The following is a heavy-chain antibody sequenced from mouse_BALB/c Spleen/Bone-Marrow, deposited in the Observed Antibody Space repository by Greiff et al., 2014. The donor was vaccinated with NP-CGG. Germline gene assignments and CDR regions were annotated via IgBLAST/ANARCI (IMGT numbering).Heavy chain of an antibody. Sequence: EVQVVESGGGLVQPGGSRKLSCAASGFTFSSFGIHWVRQAPEKGLEWVAYISSDSSTIYYADTVKGRFTISRDNPKNTLFLQMTSLRSEDTAMYYCARSNYVGYYAMDYWGQGTSVTVPS. CDR3: ARSNYVGYYAMDY. V-gene: IGHV5-17*02. CDR2: ISSDSSTI. CDR1: GFTFSSFG. J-gene: IGHJ4*01. D-gene: IGHD1-1*01.